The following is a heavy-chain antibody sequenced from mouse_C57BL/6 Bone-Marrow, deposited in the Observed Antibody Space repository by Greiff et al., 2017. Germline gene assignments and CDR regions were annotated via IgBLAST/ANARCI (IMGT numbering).Heavy chain of an antibody. CDR3: ARPLIYYYGSRWYFDV. CDR2: IHPNSGST. Sequence: VQLQQSGAELVRPGASVKLSCKASGYTFTDYYINWVKQRPGQGLEWIGMIHPNSGSTNYNEKFKSKATLTVDKSSSTAYMQLSSLTSEDSAVYYCARPLIYYYGSRWYFDVWGTGTTVTVSS. V-gene: IGHV1-64*01. CDR1: GYTFTDYY. D-gene: IGHD1-1*01. J-gene: IGHJ1*03.